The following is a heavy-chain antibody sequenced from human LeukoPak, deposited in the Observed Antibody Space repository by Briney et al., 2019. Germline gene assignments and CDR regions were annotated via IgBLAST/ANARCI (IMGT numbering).Heavy chain of an antibody. D-gene: IGHD6-19*01. J-gene: IGHJ5*01. Sequence: GASLRLSCAASGFTFSSYAMSWVRQAPGKGLEWVSAISGSGGSTYYADSVKGRFTISRDNSKNTLYLQMNSLRAEDTAVYYCAKRVAGSEGWFDSWGQGTLVTVSS. CDR1: GFTFSSYA. CDR2: ISGSGGST. V-gene: IGHV3-23*01. CDR3: AKRVAGSEGWFDS.